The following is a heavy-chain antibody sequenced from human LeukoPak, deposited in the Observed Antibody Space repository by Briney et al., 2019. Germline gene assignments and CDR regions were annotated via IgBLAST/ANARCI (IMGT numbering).Heavy chain of an antibody. Sequence: GGSLRLSCAVSGFTFSDYYMTWIRQAPGKGLEWVAYISTTSSYTNYADSVKGRFTISRDNAKNSLYLQMNSLRADDMAVYYCARPRDPGAVVGIIRHWGQGTLVTVS. CDR2: ISTTSSYT. D-gene: IGHD6-19*01. CDR1: GFTFSDYY. V-gene: IGHV3-11*03. J-gene: IGHJ4*02. CDR3: ARPRDPGAVVGIIRH.